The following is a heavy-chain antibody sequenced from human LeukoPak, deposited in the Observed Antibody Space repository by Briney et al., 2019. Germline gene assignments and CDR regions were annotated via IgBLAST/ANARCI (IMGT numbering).Heavy chain of an antibody. CDR1: GFTFSSYA. V-gene: IGHV3-23*01. CDR3: AKDRATGPHYYYMDV. J-gene: IGHJ6*03. CDR2: ISGSGGST. Sequence: GGSLRLSCSASGFTFSSYAMSWVRQAPGKGLEWVSAISGSGGSTYYADSVKGRFTISRDNSKNTLYLQMNSLRAEDTAVYYCAKDRATGPHYYYMDVWGKGTTVTVSS. D-gene: IGHD3-10*01.